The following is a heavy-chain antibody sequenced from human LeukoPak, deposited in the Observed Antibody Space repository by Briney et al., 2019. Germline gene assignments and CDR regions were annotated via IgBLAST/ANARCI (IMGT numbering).Heavy chain of an antibody. CDR3: ARGGYSYGSDIDY. Sequence: PGGSLTLSCAASGFTFSSHGMHWVRQAPGKGLHWVAVISYDGSNKYYADSVKGRFTISRDNSKNTLHLERNSLRTEDTAVYYCARGGYSYGSDIDYWGQGTLVTVSS. CDR1: GFTFSSHG. J-gene: IGHJ4*02. D-gene: IGHD5-18*01. CDR2: ISYDGSNK. V-gene: IGHV3-30*03.